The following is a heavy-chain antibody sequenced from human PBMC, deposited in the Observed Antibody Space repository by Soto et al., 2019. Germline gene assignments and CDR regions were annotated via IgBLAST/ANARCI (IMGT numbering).Heavy chain of an antibody. CDR3: ARDKWEMATIPLYYFDY. V-gene: IGHV1-18*01. CDR1: GYTFTSYG. CDR2: ISAYNGNT. Sequence: ASVKFSCKASGYTFTSYGISWVRQAPGQGLEWMGWISAYNGNTNYAQKLQGRVTMTTDTSTSTAYMELRSLRSDDTAVYYCARDKWEMATIPLYYFDYWGQGTLVTVSS. J-gene: IGHJ4*02. D-gene: IGHD5-12*01.